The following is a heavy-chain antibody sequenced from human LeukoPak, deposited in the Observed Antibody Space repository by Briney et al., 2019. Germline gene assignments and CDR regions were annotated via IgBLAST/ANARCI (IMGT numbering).Heavy chain of an antibody. CDR2: INPNSGGT. V-gene: IGHV1-2*02. CDR1: GYTFTGYY. CDR3: AGVGTLGAVQYYYYCYGMDV. D-gene: IGHD3-16*01. Sequence: ASVKVSCKASGYTFTGYYMHWVRQAPGQGLEWMGWINPNSGGTNYAQKFQGRVTMTRDTSISTAYMELSRLRSDDTAVYYCAGVGTLGAVQYYYYCYGMDVWGQGTTVTVSS. J-gene: IGHJ6*02.